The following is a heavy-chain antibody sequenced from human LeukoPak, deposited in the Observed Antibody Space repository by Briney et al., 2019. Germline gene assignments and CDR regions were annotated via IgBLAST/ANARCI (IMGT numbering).Heavy chain of an antibody. D-gene: IGHD6-19*01. J-gene: IGHJ4*02. V-gene: IGHV5-51*01. CDR3: ARGADFDY. Sequence: KVSCKASGYTFTSYGISWVRQMPGKGLEWMGIVYPGDSDTRYSPSFQGQVTISADKSITTAYLQWSSLKASDTAMYYCARGADFDYWGQGTLVTVSA. CDR2: VYPGDSDT. CDR1: GYTFTSYG.